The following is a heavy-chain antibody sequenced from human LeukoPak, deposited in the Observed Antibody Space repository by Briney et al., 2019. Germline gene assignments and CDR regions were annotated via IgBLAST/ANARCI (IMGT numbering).Heavy chain of an antibody. D-gene: IGHD5-24*01. CDR3: ARGDGSLYYYHMDV. J-gene: IGHJ6*03. V-gene: IGHV4-59*01. CDR2: IYYSGST. Sequence: SETLSLTCTVSGGSISSYYWSWIRQPPGKGLEWIGYIYYSGSTNYNPSLKSRVTISVDTSKNQFSLKLSSVTAADTAVYYCARGDGSLYYYHMDVWGKGTTVTVSS. CDR1: GGSISSYY.